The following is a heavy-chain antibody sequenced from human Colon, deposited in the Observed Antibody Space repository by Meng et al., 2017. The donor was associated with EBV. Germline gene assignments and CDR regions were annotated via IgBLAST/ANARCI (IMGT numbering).Heavy chain of an antibody. CDR2: IYHGGNT. J-gene: IGHJ4*02. CDR3: ARGNAYNAPSFDY. V-gene: IGHV4-4*02. Sequence: QVQLQQSGPGLVEPSGTLSLHCAVFGASISSNNWWSWVRQPPGKGLEWIGEIYHGGNTNYNPSLKSRVTISVDRSNDQFSLSLSSVTAADTAVYYCARGNAYNAPSFDYWGQGTLVTVSS. CDR1: GASISSNNW. D-gene: IGHD5-24*01.